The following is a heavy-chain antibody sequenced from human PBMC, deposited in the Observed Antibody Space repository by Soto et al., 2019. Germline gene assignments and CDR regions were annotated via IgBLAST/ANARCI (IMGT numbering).Heavy chain of an antibody. D-gene: IGHD3-9*01. CDR1: GYIFTRYH. V-gene: IGHV1-2*02. CDR2: INPNSGDT. CDR3: ARDARGTRGFDEMDI. Sequence: ATVKVSCRASGYIFTRYHMHWVRQAPGRGLEWMGWINPNSGDTEYAQSFQGRVTMTRDTSFNLVYMEMSGLMSDDTAVYYCARDARGTRGFDEMDIWGQGTTVTVSS. J-gene: IGHJ6*02.